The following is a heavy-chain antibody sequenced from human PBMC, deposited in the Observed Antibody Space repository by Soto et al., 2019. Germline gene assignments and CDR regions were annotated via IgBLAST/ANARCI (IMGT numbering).Heavy chain of an antibody. CDR3: ARIPLTRIAARPAVGMDV. Sequence: QVTLKESGPVLVKPTETLTLTCTVSGFSLSNARMGVSWIRQPPGKALEWLAHIFSNDEKSYSTSLKSRLTISKDNSKSQVVLTMTNMDPVDTATYYCARIPLTRIAARPAVGMDVWGQGTTVTVSS. CDR1: GFSLSNARMG. CDR2: IFSNDEK. J-gene: IGHJ6*02. V-gene: IGHV2-26*01. D-gene: IGHD6-6*01.